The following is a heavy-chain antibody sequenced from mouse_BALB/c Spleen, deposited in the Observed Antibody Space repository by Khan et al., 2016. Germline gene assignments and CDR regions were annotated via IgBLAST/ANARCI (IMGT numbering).Heavy chain of an antibody. V-gene: IGHV9-1*02. Sequence: QIQLVQSGPELKKPGETVKISCKASGYTFTNYGMNWVKQAPGKGLKWMGWINTYTGEPTYADDFKGRFAFSLETSASTAYLQLNNLKNEDMATYFCARTYDSYWYVDYWGAGTTVTVSS. J-gene: IGHJ1*01. CDR2: INTYTGEP. CDR3: ARTYDSYWYVDY. CDR1: GYTFTNYG. D-gene: IGHD2-12*01.